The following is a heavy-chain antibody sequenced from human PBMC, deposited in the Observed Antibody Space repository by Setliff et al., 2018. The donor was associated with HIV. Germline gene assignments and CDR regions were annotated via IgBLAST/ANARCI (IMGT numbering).Heavy chain of an antibody. CDR2: IYNSGST. CDR1: GFTFSNYA. D-gene: IGHD3-10*01. J-gene: IGHJ2*01. V-gene: IGHV4-30-4*08. Sequence: LRLSCAASGFTFSNYAMSWIRQPPGKGLEWIGYIYNSGSTYYEPSLRGRVTISIDRSKNQFSLKLNSVTAADTAVYYCARETNASGSLTAYWYFDLWGRGTLVTVSS. CDR3: ARETNASGSLTAYWYFDL.